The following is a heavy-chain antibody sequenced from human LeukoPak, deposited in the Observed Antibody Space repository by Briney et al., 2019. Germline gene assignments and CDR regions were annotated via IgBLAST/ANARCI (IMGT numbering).Heavy chain of an antibody. CDR3: ARDGYWCRDY. CDR2: ISYDGSNK. CDR1: GFTFSSYA. V-gene: IGHV3-30-3*01. D-gene: IGHD2-8*02. Sequence: GGSLRLSCAASGFTFSSYAMHWVRQAPGKGLEWVAVISYDGSNKYYADSVKGRFTISRDNSKNTLYLQMDSLRVEDTAMYYCARDGYWCRDYWGQGTLVTVSS. J-gene: IGHJ4*02.